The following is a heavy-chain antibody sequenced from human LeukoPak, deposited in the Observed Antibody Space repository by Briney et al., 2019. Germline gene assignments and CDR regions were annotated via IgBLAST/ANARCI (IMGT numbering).Heavy chain of an antibody. D-gene: IGHD1-26*01. CDR1: GFTFSSYW. Sequence: GGSLRLSCAASGFTFSSYWMSWVRQAPGKGLEWVANIKQDGSEKYYVDSVKGRFTISRDNAKNSLYLQMNSLRAEDTAVYYCARDTWELPYNWFDPWGQGTLVTVSS. CDR3: ARDTWELPYNWFDP. V-gene: IGHV3-7*01. CDR2: IKQDGSEK. J-gene: IGHJ5*02.